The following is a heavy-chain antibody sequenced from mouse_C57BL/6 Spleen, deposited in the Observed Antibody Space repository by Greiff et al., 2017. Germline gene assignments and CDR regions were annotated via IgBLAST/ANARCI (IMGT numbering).Heavy chain of an antibody. V-gene: IGHV1-53*01. D-gene: IGHD1-1*01. CDR3: ARSHYYGSSYWYFDV. CDR2: INPSNGGT. CDR1: GYTFTSYW. J-gene: IGHJ1*03. Sequence: QVQLQQPGTELVKPGASVKLSCKASGYTFTSYWMHWVKQRPGQGLEWIGNINPSNGGTNYNEKFKSKATLTVDKSSSTAYMQRSSLTSEDSAVYYCARSHYYGSSYWYFDVWGTGTTVTVSS.